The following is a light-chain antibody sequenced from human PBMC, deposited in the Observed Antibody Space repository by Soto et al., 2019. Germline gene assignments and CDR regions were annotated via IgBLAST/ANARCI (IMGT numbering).Light chain of an antibody. CDR1: QSVSSSY. V-gene: IGKV3-20*01. J-gene: IGKJ4*01. Sequence: EIVLTQSPGTLSLSPGEVATLSFSASQSVSSSYLAWYQQRPGQAPRLLIYSTSSRATGIPDRFSGSGSGTDFTLTISRLEPEDFAVYYCQQYDSSFPVTFGGGTKVDIK. CDR2: STS. CDR3: QQYDSSFPVT.